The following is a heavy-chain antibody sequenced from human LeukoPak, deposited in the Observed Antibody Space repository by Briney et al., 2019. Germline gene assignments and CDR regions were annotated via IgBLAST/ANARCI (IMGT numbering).Heavy chain of an antibody. CDR2: IRYDGSNK. Sequence: GGSLRLSCAASGFTFSSYGMHWVRQAPGKGLEWVAFIRYDGSNKYYADSVNGRFTISRDNSKNTLYLQMNSLRAEDTAVYYCARTPGDLHYYDSSGSGDAFDIWGQGTMVTVSS. D-gene: IGHD3-22*01. V-gene: IGHV3-30*02. CDR3: ARTPGDLHYYDSSGSGDAFDI. CDR1: GFTFSSYG. J-gene: IGHJ3*02.